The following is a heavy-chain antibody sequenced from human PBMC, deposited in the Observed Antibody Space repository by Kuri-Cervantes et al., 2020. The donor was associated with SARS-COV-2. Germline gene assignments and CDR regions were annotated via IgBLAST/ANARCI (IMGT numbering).Heavy chain of an antibody. CDR1: GESLSDYY. V-gene: IGHV4-34*01. CDR2: LNDSGSTHYNTGST. Sequence: GSLRRSCAVYGESLSDYYWNWIRQPPGKGLEWIGELNDSGSTHYNTGSTNYNPSLRSRVTISLDTSKNEFSLKMNSVTAADTAVYYCARGRGRRRAYYGMDVWGQGTTITVSS. D-gene: IGHD5-24*01. CDR3: ARGRGRRRAYYGMDV. J-gene: IGHJ6*02.